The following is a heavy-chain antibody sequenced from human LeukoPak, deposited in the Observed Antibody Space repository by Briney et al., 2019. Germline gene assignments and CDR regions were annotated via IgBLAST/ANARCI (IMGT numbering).Heavy chain of an antibody. V-gene: IGHV3-21*01. CDR1: GFTFSSYS. J-gene: IGHJ5*02. CDR3: ARGSEWELLSCDH. D-gene: IGHD1-26*01. Sequence: GGSLRLSCAASGFTFSSYSMNWVRQAPGMGLELVSSISTSSSHMYYADSVKGRFTISRDNARNSLYLQMNSLRAEGTAVYYCARGSEWELLSCDHWGQGTLVTVSS. CDR2: ISTSSSHM.